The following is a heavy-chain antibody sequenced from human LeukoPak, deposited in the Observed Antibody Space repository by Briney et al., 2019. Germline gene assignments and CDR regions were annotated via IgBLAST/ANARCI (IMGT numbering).Heavy chain of an antibody. Sequence: PGGSLRLSCAASGFTFSDYYMSWIRQAPGKGLEWVSYISSSGSTIYYADSVKGRFTISRDNAKNSLYLQMNSLRAEDTAVYYCARGGYDYVWGSYRSPFDYWGQGTLVIVSS. CDR3: ARGGYDYVWGSYRSPFDY. CDR2: ISSSGSTI. V-gene: IGHV3-11*04. D-gene: IGHD3-16*02. J-gene: IGHJ4*02. CDR1: GFTFSDYY.